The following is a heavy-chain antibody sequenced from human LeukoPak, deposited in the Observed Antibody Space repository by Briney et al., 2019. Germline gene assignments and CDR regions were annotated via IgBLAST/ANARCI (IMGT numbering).Heavy chain of an antibody. D-gene: IGHD4-17*01. CDR1: GFTFSSYW. Sequence: PEGSLRLSCAASGFTFSSYWMSWVRQAPGKGLEWVANIKQDGSEKYYVDSVKGRFTISRDNAKNSLYLQMNSLRAEDTAVYYCARDGLSYYGATNYWGQGTLVTVSS. CDR2: IKQDGSEK. CDR3: ARDGLSYYGATNY. V-gene: IGHV3-7*01. J-gene: IGHJ4*02.